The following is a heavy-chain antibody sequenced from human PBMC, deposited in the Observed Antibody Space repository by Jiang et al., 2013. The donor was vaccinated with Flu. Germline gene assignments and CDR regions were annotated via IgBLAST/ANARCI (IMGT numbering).Heavy chain of an antibody. CDR3: AKGFQPYYYYGMDV. D-gene: IGHD2-2*01. Sequence: VQLVESGGGLVQPGRSLRLSCAASGFTFDDYAIHWVRQAPGKGLEWVSGISWNSGSIGYADSVKGRFTISRDNAKNSLYLQMNSLRAEDTALYYCAKGFQPYYYYGMDVWGQGTTVTVSS. J-gene: IGHJ6*02. CDR2: ISWNSGSI. V-gene: IGHV3-9*01. CDR1: GFTFDDYA.